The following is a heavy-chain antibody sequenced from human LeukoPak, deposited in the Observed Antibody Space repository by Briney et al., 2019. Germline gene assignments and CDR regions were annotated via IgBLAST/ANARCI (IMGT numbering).Heavy chain of an antibody. J-gene: IGHJ4*02. D-gene: IGHD4-23*01. V-gene: IGHV3-48*03. CDR2: ISSSDSTI. Sequence: GGSLRLSCAASGFTFSSYEMHWVRQAPGKGLEWVSYISSSDSTIYYADSVKGRFTISRDNAKNSLFLQMDGLRVDDTAVYFCARDGRGGHNDFWGQGTLITVSS. CDR1: GFTFSSYE. CDR3: ARDGRGGHNDF.